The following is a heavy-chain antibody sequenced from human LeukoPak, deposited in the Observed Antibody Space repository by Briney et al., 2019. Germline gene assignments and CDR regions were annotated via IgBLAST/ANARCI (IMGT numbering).Heavy chain of an antibody. J-gene: IGHJ4*02. D-gene: IGHD6-19*01. V-gene: IGHV3-30*18. CDR3: AKSLVGSSGWYYFDS. CDR2: ISYDGSNK. CDR1: GFTFSSYG. Sequence: GGSLRLSCAASGFTFSSYGMHWVRQAPGKGLEWVAAISYDGSNKYYADSVRGRFTISRDNSKNTLYLQLNSLRAEDTAVYYCAKSLVGSSGWYYFDSWGQGTLVTVSS.